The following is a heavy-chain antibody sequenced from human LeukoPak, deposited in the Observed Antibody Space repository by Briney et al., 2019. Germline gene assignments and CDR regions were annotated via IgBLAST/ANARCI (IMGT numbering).Heavy chain of an antibody. D-gene: IGHD2-2*01. CDR3: ARGLIPKELPAAXLGLNWFDP. CDR1: GGSFSGYY. J-gene: IGHJ5*02. CDR2: INHSGST. Sequence: TSETLSLTCAVYGGSFSGYYWSWIRQPPGGGLEWIGEINHSGSTNYNPSLKSRVTISVDTSKNQFSLKLSSVTAADTAVYYCARGLIPKELPAAXLGLNWFDPWGQGTLVTVSS. V-gene: IGHV4-34*01.